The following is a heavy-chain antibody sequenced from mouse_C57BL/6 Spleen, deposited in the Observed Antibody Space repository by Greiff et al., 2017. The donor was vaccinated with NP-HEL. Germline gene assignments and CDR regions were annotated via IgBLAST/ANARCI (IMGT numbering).Heavy chain of an antibody. CDR3: TRRKATTVVSSPFAY. D-gene: IGHD1-1*01. V-gene: IGHV1-15*01. CDR2: IDPETGGT. J-gene: IGHJ3*01. Sequence: VQLQQSGAELVRPGASVTLSCKASGYTFTDYEMHWVKQTPVHGLEWIGAIDPETGGTAYNQKFKGKAILTADKSSSTAYMELRSLPSEDSAVYYCTRRKATTVVSSPFAYWGQGTLVTVSA. CDR1: GYTFTDYE.